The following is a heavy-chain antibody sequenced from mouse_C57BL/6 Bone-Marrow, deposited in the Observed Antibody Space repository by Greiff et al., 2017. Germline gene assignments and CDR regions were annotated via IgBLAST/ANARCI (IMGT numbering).Heavy chain of an antibody. CDR2: MHPNGGSP. CDR1: GYTFTNYW. D-gene: IGHD2-4*01. CDR3: AGSYDYDEYTMDY. J-gene: IGHJ4*01. Sequence: QVQLQQPGAELVKPGASVKLSCKASGYTFTNYWMHWVKQRPGQGLEWIGMMHPNGGSPDYNEKFKSEATLSVDKSSRTAYMELSSLTAEDSAVYYCAGSYDYDEYTMDYWGQGTSVTVAS. V-gene: IGHV1-64*01.